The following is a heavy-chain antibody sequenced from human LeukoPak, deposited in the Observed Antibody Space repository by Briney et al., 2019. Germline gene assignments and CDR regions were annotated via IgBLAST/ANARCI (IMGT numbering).Heavy chain of an antibody. CDR1: GFSFNGDW. CDR3: VRDGPAFLDFDY. Sequence: GGSLRLSCVASGFSFNGDWMNWVRQAPGKGLEWVANIKPDGSQKYYVDSVKGRFTISRDNAKKSLFLQMNSLRAEDTAVYYCVRDGPAFLDFDYWGRGTLVTVSS. D-gene: IGHD2-2*01. J-gene: IGHJ4*02. CDR2: IKPDGSQK. V-gene: IGHV3-7*01.